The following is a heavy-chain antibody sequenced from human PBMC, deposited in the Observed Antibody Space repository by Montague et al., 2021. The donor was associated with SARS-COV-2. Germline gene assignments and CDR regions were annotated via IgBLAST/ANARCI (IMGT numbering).Heavy chain of an antibody. CDR3: ASQVPDFWSGIDY. CDR1: GGSISSYY. Sequence: SETLSLTCTVSGGSISSYYWSWIRQPPGKGLEWIGYIYYSGSTNYNPSLKSRVTISVDTSRNQFSLKLCSVTAADTAVYYCASQVPDFWSGIDYWGQRTLVTVSS. D-gene: IGHD3-3*01. V-gene: IGHV4-59*01. J-gene: IGHJ4*02. CDR2: IYYSGST.